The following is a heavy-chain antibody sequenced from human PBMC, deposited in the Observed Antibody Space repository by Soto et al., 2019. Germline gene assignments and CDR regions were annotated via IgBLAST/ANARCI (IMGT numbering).Heavy chain of an antibody. Sequence: EVQLLESGGGLVQPGGSLRLSCAASGFTFSSYAMSWVRQAPGKGLEWVSAISGSSGSTYYADSVKGRFTISRDNSKNTLYLQMNSLRAEDTAVYYCAKLGDYYDSSGSSDAFDIWGQGTMVTVSS. D-gene: IGHD3-22*01. CDR1: GFTFSSYA. CDR3: AKLGDYYDSSGSSDAFDI. CDR2: ISGSSGST. V-gene: IGHV3-23*01. J-gene: IGHJ3*02.